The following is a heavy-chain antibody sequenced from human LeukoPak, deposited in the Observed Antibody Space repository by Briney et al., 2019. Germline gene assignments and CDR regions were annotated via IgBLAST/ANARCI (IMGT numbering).Heavy chain of an antibody. V-gene: IGHV3-48*01. D-gene: IGHD3-22*01. CDR3: ARDWGGLTYYYDSSGADY. Sequence: GGSLRLSCAASGFTFSSYSMNWVRQAPGKGLDWVSYISSSSSTIYYADSVKGRFTISRDNAKNSLYLQMNSLRAEDTAVYYCARDWGGLTYYYDSSGADYWGQGTLVTVSS. CDR1: GFTFSSYS. CDR2: ISSSSSTI. J-gene: IGHJ4*02.